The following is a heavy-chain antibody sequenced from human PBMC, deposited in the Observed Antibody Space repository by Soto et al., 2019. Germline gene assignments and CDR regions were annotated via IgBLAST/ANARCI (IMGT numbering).Heavy chain of an antibody. J-gene: IGHJ4*02. Sequence: QVQLQESGPGLVKPSETLSLTCTVSGGSISSYYWSWIRQPPGKGLEWIGYIYYSGSTNYNPSLKSRVTISVDTFKNQFSLKLNSMTAADTAVYYCARHNYGSGSTYFDYWGQGTLVTVSS. D-gene: IGHD3-10*01. CDR2: IYYSGST. CDR1: GGSISSYY. V-gene: IGHV4-59*08. CDR3: ARHNYGSGSTYFDY.